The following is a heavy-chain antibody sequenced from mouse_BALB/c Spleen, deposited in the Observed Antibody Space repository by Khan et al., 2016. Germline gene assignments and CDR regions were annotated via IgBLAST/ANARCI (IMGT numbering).Heavy chain of an antibody. V-gene: IGHV4-1*02. CDR2: INPDSSTI. Sequence: EVKLLESGGGLVQPGGSLKLSCAASGFDFTRYWMNWVRQAPGKGLQWIGEINPDSSTINYTPSLKDKFIISRDKAKNTLYLQMSEVRSEDTALYYCVREGMIKTPWFAYWGQGTLVTVSA. CDR3: VREGMIKTPWFAY. D-gene: IGHD2-4*01. CDR1: GFDFTRYW. J-gene: IGHJ3*01.